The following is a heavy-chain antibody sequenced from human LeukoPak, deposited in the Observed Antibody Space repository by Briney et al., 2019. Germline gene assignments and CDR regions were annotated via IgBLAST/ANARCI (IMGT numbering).Heavy chain of an antibody. CDR2: IKSDGSTT. V-gene: IGHV3-74*01. Sequence: GGSLRLSCAASGLTFSRYWMYWVRQAPGKGLVWVSRIKSDGSTTVYADSVKGRFTISRDNAKNTVYLQMNLLRAEDTAVYYCGTEKPVPGAPRANYGGRGTLVPV. J-gene: IGHJ4*02. D-gene: IGHD2-2*01. CDR1: GLTFSRYW. CDR3: GTEKPVPGAPRANY.